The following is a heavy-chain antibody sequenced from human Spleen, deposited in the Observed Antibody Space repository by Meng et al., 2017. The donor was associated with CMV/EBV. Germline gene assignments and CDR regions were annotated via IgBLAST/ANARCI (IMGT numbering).Heavy chain of an antibody. CDR2: ISDYNGNI. V-gene: IGHV1-18*01. CDR3: ARHSFDY. Sequence: ASVKVSCKASGYSFSTYGITWVRQAPGQGLEWMGWISDYNGNIDCAQKFQGRVTMTTDTSTSTAYMELRSLTSDDTAVYYCARHSFDYWGQGTLVTVSS. J-gene: IGHJ4*02. CDR1: GYSFSTYG.